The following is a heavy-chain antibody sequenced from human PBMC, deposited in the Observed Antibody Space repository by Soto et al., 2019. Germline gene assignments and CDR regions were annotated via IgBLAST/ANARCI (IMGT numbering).Heavy chain of an antibody. V-gene: IGHV1-69*08. J-gene: IGHJ5*02. CDR1: GGTFSSYT. D-gene: IGHD6-13*01. CDR2: IIPILGIA. Sequence: QVQLVQSGAEVKKPGSSVKVSCKASGGTFSSYTISWVRQAPGQGLEWMGRIIPILGIANYAQKFQGRVKITADKSTSTAYRELSSLRSEDTAVYYCARDLSSSSWYEAGGCFDPWGQGTLVTVSS. CDR3: ARDLSSSSWYEAGGCFDP.